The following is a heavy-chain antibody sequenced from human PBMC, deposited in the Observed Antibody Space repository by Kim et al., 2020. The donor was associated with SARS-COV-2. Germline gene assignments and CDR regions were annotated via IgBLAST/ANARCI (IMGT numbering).Heavy chain of an antibody. CDR1: GYTFTSYA. D-gene: IGHD6-13*01. Sequence: ASVKVSCKASGYTFTSYAMHWVRQAPGQRLEWMGWINAGNGNTKYSQKFQGRVTITRDTSASTAYMELSSLRSEDTAVYYCARKYSSSWYNLYGMDVWGQGTTVTVSS. CDR3: ARKYSSSWYNLYGMDV. CDR2: INAGNGNT. J-gene: IGHJ6*02. V-gene: IGHV1-3*01.